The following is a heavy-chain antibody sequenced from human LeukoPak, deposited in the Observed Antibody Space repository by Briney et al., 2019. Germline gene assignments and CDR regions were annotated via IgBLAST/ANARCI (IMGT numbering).Heavy chain of an antibody. D-gene: IGHD4-23*01. J-gene: IGHJ4*02. CDR2: IYPGDSDSET. Sequence: GEPLKISWKGSGYRFTSYWTAWVRQMPGKGLEWMGIIYPGDSDSETRYSPTFQGQVTISADKSISPAYLQWSSLKASDTAMYYCARGSYGGTTEYWGQGTLVTVSS. V-gene: IGHV5-51*01. CDR3: ARGSYGGTTEY. CDR1: GYRFTSYW.